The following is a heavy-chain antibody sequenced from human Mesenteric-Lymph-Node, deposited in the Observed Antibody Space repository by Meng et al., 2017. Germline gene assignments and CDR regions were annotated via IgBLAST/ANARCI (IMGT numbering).Heavy chain of an antibody. CDR1: GFTFTNSW. J-gene: IGHJ4*02. CDR2: INGDASKK. D-gene: IGHD3-10*01. Sequence: GGSLRLSCAASGFTFTNSWMTWIRQAPGKGLEWVANINGDASKKGYLPSLRGRFTISRDNAQNSLYLQMNSLRAEDTAVYYCARAMKEGSGTAFDYWGQGTLVTISS. CDR3: ARAMKEGSGTAFDY. V-gene: IGHV3-7*01.